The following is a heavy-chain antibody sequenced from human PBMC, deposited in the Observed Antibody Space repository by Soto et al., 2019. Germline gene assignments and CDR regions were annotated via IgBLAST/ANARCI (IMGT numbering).Heavy chain of an antibody. CDR1: GGSISSSSYY. D-gene: IGHD1-26*01. V-gene: IGHV4-39*01. J-gene: IGHJ4*02. CDR2: IYYSGST. CDR3: ARHTRTKNYEWELPDY. Sequence: SETLSLTCTVSGGSISSSSYYWGWIRQPPGKGLEWIGSIYYSGSTYYNPSLKSRVTISVDTSKNQFSLKLSSVTAADTAVYYCARHTRTKNYEWELPDYWGQGTLVTVSS.